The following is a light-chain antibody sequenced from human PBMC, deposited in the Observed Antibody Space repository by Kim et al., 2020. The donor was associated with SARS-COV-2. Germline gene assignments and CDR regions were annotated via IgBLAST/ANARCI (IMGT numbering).Light chain of an antibody. J-gene: IGLJ2*01. V-gene: IGLV1-44*01. CDR2: GDS. CDR1: SAVAGSNT. CDR3: AAYTASINGVI. Sequence: GPSVTSSSATSSAVAGSNTVTWYQKPPGKAPKLLIFGDSPRASGVSDRFSGSKSGNSASLAITGLQSEDEADYYCAAYTASINGVIFGGGTQLTVL.